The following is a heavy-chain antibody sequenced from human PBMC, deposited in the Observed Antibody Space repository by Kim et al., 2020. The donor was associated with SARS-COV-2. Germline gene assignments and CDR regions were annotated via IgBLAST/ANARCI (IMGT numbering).Heavy chain of an antibody. CDR1: GLTLRSYA. Sequence: GGSLRLSCAASGLTLRSYAMNWVRQGPGKGLEWVSSITRGGDTYYAASVKVRFTISRDNFKDTLSLQMNSLRAEDTGNYYCVPCVTLADRSGWLTFFDH. V-gene: IGHV3-23*01. CDR2: ITRGGDT. D-gene: IGHD6-19*01. J-gene: IGHJ4*01. CDR3: VPCVTLADRSGWLTFFDH.